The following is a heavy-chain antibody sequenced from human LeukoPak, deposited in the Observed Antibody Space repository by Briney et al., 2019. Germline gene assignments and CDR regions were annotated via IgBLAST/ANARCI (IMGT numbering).Heavy chain of an antibody. J-gene: IGHJ6*04. D-gene: IGHD4-17*01. Sequence: PGGSLRLSCAASGFTFSSYWMSWVRQAPGKGLEWVGNIKEDGREKYFVDSVKGRFTISRDNAKNSLYLQMNSLRAEDTAVYYCARDSRSTLQGNGDYQIMDVWGKGTTVTVPS. CDR1: GFTFSSYW. CDR3: ARDSRSTLQGNGDYQIMDV. CDR2: IKEDGREK. V-gene: IGHV3-7*01.